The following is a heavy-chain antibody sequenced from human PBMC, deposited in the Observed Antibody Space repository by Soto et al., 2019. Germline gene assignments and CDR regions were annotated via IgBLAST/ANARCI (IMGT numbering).Heavy chain of an antibody. D-gene: IGHD2-8*01. J-gene: IGHJ5*01. CDR1: GYTFTSYA. V-gene: IGHV1-3*01. CDR3: ARSAVYIVLMMDYWFDS. Sequence: ASVKVSCKASGYTFTSYAMHWARQAPGQRLEWMGWINAGNGNTKYPQKFQGRVTITRDTSASTAYMELSSLRSEDTAVYYCARSAVYIVLMMDYWFDSWGQGTLVTVSA. CDR2: INAGNGNT.